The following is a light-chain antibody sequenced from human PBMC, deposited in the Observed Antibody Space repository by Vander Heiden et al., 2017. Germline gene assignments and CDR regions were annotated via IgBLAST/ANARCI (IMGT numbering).Light chain of an antibody. J-gene: IGLJ1*01. CDR2: RDN. V-gene: IGLV3-9*01. CDR1: NIGSKN. CDR3: QVWDSSTAV. Sequence: SYELTQPLTVSLALGQTARIACGGNNIGSKNVHWYQQKPGQAPVLVIYRDNNRPSGIPERFSGSNSGNTATLTISRAQAGDEADYYCQVWDSSTAVFGTGTKVTVL.